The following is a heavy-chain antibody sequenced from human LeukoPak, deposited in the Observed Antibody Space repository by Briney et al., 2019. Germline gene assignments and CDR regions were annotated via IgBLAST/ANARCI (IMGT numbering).Heavy chain of an antibody. V-gene: IGHV4-38-2*02. CDR1: GYSISSGYY. J-gene: IGHJ4*02. Sequence: SETLSLTCTVSGYSISSGYYWGWIRQPPGKGLEWIGSIYHSGSTYYNPSLKSRVTISVDTSKNQFSLKLSSVTAADTAVYYCASTQNYDLHFDYWGQGTLVTVSS. CDR3: ASTQNYDLHFDY. D-gene: IGHD3-3*01. CDR2: IYHSGST.